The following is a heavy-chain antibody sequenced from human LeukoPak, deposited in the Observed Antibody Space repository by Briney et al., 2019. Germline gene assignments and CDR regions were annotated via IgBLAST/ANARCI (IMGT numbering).Heavy chain of an antibody. D-gene: IGHD6-13*01. Sequence: ASVKVSCKASGYTFTSYGISWVRQAPGQGLEWMGWISAYNGNTNYAQKLQGRVTMTTDTSTSTAYMELRSLRSDDTAVYYCARLLTSSRLNHYYYYYMDVWGKGTTVTVSS. J-gene: IGHJ6*03. CDR2: ISAYNGNT. CDR3: ARLLTSSRLNHYYYYYMDV. V-gene: IGHV1-18*01. CDR1: GYTFTSYG.